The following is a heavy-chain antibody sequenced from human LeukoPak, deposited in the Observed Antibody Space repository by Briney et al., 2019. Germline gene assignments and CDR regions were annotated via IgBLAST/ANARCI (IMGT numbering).Heavy chain of an antibody. V-gene: IGHV1-69*01. CDR3: ARDHEVATIRYFDY. CDR1: GGTFSRYA. J-gene: IGHJ4*02. D-gene: IGHD5-24*01. Sequence: GASVNVSCKASGGTFSRYAISWVRQAPGQGLEWMGGIIPIVGTATYAQKFQGRVTITADESTSTAYMELSRLRSGDTAFYYCARDHEVATIRYFDYWGQGTLVTVSS. CDR2: IIPIVGTA.